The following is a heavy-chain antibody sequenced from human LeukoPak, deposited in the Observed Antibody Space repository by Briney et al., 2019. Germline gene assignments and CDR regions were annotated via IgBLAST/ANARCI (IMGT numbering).Heavy chain of an antibody. J-gene: IGHJ4*02. CDR1: GFTFSRYA. CDR2: LSGSAGGT. D-gene: IGHD1-26*01. Sequence: GGSLRLSCAASGFTFSRYAMSWVRQAPGKGLEWVSSLSGSAGGTYYADSVKGRFTISRDNSKNTLYLQMNSLRAEDTAVYYCAKGPLGGRPFDYWGQGTLVTVSS. V-gene: IGHV3-23*01. CDR3: AKGPLGGRPFDY.